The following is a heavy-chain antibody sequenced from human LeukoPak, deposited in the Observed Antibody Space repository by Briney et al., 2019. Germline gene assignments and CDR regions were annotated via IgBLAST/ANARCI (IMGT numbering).Heavy chain of an antibody. D-gene: IGHD2-2*01. CDR1: GFTFSSYA. V-gene: IGHV3-30-3*01. J-gene: IGHJ3*02. Sequence: PGGSLRLSCAASGFTFSSYAMHWVRQAPGKGLEWVAVISYDGSNKYYADSVKGRFTFSRDNSKNTLYLQMNSLRAEDTAVYYCAREGCSSTSCYDDAFDIWGQGTMVTVSS. CDR3: AREGCSSTSCYDDAFDI. CDR2: ISYDGSNK.